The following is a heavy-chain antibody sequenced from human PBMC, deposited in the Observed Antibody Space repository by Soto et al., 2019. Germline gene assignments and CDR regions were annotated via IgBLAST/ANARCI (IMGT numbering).Heavy chain of an antibody. D-gene: IGHD6-13*01. V-gene: IGHV3-23*01. J-gene: IGHJ4*02. CDR1: GLNFDDFA. Sequence: PGGSLRLSCVGTGLNFDDFAMHWVRQAPGKGLEWVSAISGSGGSTYYADSVKGRFTISRDNSKNTLYLQMNSLRAEDTAVYYCAKGSTPFDYWGQGTLVTVS. CDR2: ISGSGGST. CDR3: AKGSTPFDY.